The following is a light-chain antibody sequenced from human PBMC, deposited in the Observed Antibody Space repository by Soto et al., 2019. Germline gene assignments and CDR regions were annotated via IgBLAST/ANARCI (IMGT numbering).Light chain of an antibody. J-gene: IGLJ1*01. CDR1: SGDIGDYNY. V-gene: IGLV2-14*01. CDR3: SSYRRTNSFV. Sequence: QSVLTQPASASGSPGQSITISCTGTSGDIGDYNYVSWYQQYPDKAPKLIIFEVSERPSGISSHFSGSKSGNTASLTISGLRTEDEADYYCSSYRRTNSFVFGTGTKVTVL. CDR2: EVS.